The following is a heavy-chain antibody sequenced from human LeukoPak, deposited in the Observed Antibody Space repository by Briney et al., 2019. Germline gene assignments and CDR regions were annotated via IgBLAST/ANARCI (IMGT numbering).Heavy chain of an antibody. Sequence: SETLSLTCAVSGGSISSSNWWSWVRQPPGKGLEWIGEIYHSGSTNYNPSLKSRVTISVDKSKNQFSLKLSSVTAADTAVYYCAAGYLSSWYYFDYWGQGTLVTVSS. CDR2: IYHSGST. CDR3: AAGYLSSWYYFDY. CDR1: GGSISSSNW. J-gene: IGHJ4*02. D-gene: IGHD6-13*01. V-gene: IGHV4-4*02.